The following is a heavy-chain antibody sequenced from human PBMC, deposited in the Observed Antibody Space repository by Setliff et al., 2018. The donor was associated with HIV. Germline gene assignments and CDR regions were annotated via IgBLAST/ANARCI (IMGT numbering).Heavy chain of an antibody. D-gene: IGHD3-3*01. CDR1: GYTFTDYF. V-gene: IGHV1-2*02. J-gene: IGHJ5*02. Sequence: ASVKVSCKTSGYTFTDYFMHWVRQAPGQGLEWMGWIDPNSDDTTYAQNFQGRVTMTIDTSVNTAYLELSRLRTDDTAVYYCARTEYFDFWSGPRGFDPWGQGTLVTVS. CDR2: IDPNSDDT. CDR3: ARTEYFDFWSGPRGFDP.